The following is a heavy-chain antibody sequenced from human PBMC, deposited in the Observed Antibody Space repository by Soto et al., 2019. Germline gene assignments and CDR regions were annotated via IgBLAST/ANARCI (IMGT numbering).Heavy chain of an antibody. CDR1: GFTFSSYE. V-gene: IGHV3-23*01. CDR3: AKVMVKNWFDP. J-gene: IGHJ5*02. D-gene: IGHD5-18*01. CDR2: ISGSGGSR. Sequence: GGSLRLSCAASGFTFSSYEMSWVRQAPGKGLEWVSLISGSGGSRYYADSVKGRFTISRDNSKNTLYLQMNSLRADDTAVYYCAKVMVKNWFDPWGQGTLVTVSS.